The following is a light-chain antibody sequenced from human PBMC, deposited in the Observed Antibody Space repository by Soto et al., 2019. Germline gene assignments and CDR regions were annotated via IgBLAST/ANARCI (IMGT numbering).Light chain of an antibody. J-gene: IGKJ5*01. V-gene: IGKV1-39*01. CDR3: QQCHATPLT. CDR1: QAISNY. Sequence: DIQMRQSPSFLSASVGDRVTITFRASQAISNYLNWYQQRPGKAPNLLIFGAKTLQSGVPSRFSGSGYGTDFTLTITTLQPEDVGIYYCQQCHATPLTFGQGTRLEIK. CDR2: GAK.